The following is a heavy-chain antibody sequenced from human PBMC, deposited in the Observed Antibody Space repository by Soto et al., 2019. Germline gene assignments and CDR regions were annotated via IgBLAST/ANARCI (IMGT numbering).Heavy chain of an antibody. CDR2: INHYGST. V-gene: IGHV4-34*01. CDR3: ARVLIAGVTIE. J-gene: IGHJ4*02. CDR1: GGSFSGYY. D-gene: IGHD5-18*01. Sequence: QVQLQQWGAGLLKPSETLSLTCSVYGGSFSGYYWSWIRQPPGKGLEWIGEINHYGSTNYNPSLKSPVTMSVDPSKNQFSLRLTSVTAADTAVYYCARVLIAGVTIEWGQGILVIVSS.